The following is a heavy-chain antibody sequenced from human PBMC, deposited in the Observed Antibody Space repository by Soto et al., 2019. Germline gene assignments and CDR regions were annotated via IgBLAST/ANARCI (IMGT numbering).Heavy chain of an antibody. V-gene: IGHV4-34*01. CDR3: ARVRIAAAGKGVWFDP. J-gene: IGHJ5*02. CDR1: GGSFSGYY. D-gene: IGHD6-13*01. Sequence: PSETLSLTCAVYGGSFSGYYWSWIRQPPGKGLEWIGEINHSGSTNYNPSLKSRVTISVDTSKNQFSLKLSSVTAADTAVYYCARVRIAAAGKGVWFDPWGQGTLVTVSS. CDR2: INHSGST.